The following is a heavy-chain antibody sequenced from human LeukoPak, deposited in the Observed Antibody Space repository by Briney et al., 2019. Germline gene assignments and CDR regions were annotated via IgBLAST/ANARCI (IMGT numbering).Heavy chain of an antibody. J-gene: IGHJ4*02. Sequence: GGSLRLSCAASGFTFSSYAMSWVRQAPGKGLEWVSTISGSGSTTYYADSVKGRLTISRDNSKNTLYLQMNSLRAEDTALYYCAKGLRYSDYWGQGTLVTISS. CDR2: ISGSGSTT. V-gene: IGHV3-23*01. D-gene: IGHD4-17*01. CDR1: GFTFSSYA. CDR3: AKGLRYSDY.